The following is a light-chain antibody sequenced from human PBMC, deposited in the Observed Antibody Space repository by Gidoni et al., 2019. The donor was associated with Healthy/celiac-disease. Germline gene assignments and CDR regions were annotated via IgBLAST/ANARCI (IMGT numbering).Light chain of an antibody. CDR3: SSYTSSSTPV. J-gene: IGLJ2*01. CDR1: SSDVGGYNY. CDR2: DVS. V-gene: IGLV2-14*03. Sequence: QSALTQPASVSGSPGQSITISCTGTSSDVGGYNYVSWYQQHPVKAPKLMIYDVSNRPSGVSNRFSGSKSGNTASLTISGLQAEDEADYYCSSYTSSSTPVFGGGTKLTVL.